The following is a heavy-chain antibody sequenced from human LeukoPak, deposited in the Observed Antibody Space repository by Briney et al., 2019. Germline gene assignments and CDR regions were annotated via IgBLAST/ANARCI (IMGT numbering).Heavy chain of an antibody. J-gene: IGHJ4*02. CDR2: IIPIFGTA. CDR1: GGTFSSYA. V-gene: IGHV1-69*06. Sequence: SVKVSCKASGGTFSSYAISWVRQAPGQGLEWMGGIIPIFGTANYAQKFQGRVTITADKSTSTAYMELRSLRSDDTAVYYCARERYSGSYSNYWGQGTLVTVSS. D-gene: IGHD1-26*01. CDR3: ARERYSGSYSNY.